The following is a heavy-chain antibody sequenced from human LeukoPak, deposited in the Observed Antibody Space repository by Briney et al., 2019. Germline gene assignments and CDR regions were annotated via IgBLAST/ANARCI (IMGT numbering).Heavy chain of an antibody. CDR1: GFTFSSNA. J-gene: IGHJ4*02. Sequence: GGSLRLSCAASGFTFSSNAMSWVRQAPGKGLGWVSCISGSGDSSHYADSVKGRFTISRDNSKNTLYLQMNSLRAEDTAVYYCAKDAVGPAYSSSWYEFDSWGQGTLVTVSS. CDR2: ISGSGDSS. V-gene: IGHV3-23*01. CDR3: AKDAVGPAYSSSWYEFDS. D-gene: IGHD6-13*01.